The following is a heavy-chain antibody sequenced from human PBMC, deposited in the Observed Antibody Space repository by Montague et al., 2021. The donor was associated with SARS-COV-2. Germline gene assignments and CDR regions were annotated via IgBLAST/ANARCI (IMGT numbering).Heavy chain of an antibody. CDR3: ARDYYDSTGLNWFDP. Sequence: SETLSLTCAVSGGSIITGSNFYWGWIRQSAGKGLEWIGRIHSSGGTNYHPSPKSRLTMSVDSSANQFSLKLTSVTAADTAVYYCARDYYDSTGLNWFDPWGQGLLVTVSS. J-gene: IGHJ5*02. D-gene: IGHD3-22*01. V-gene: IGHV4-4*07. CDR2: IHSSGGT. CDR1: GGSIITGSNFY.